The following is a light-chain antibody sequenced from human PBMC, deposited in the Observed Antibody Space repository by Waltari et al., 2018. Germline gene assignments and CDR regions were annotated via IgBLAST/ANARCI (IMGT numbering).Light chain of an antibody. Sequence: DIQMTQSPSSLSASVGDRVTITCRASQSISSYLNWYQQKPGKAPKLLIYAASSVQSGVPSRFSGSGSGTDFTLTISSLQPEEFATYYCQQSYSTPLFTFGPGTKVDIK. CDR2: AAS. J-gene: IGKJ3*01. CDR3: QQSYSTPLFT. CDR1: QSISSY. V-gene: IGKV1-39*01.